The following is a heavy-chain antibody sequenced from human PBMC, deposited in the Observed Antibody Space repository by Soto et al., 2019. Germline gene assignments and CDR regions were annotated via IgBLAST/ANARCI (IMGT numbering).Heavy chain of an antibody. V-gene: IGHV4-61*01. Sequence: SETLSLTCTVSGGSVSSGSYYWSWIRQPPGKGLEWIGYIYYSGSTNYNPSLKSRVTISVDTSKNQFSLKLSSVTAADTAVYYCARVSSGWYLAFAFRPWGQGTLVTV. CDR1: GGSVSSGSYY. J-gene: IGHJ5*02. D-gene: IGHD6-19*01. CDR3: ARVSSGWYLAFAFRP. CDR2: IYYSGST.